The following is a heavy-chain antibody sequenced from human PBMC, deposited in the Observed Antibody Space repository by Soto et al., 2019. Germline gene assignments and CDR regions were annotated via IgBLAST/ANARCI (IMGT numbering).Heavy chain of an antibody. V-gene: IGHV1-18*01. J-gene: IGHJ6*02. Sequence: QVQLVQSGAEVKKPGASVKVSCKASGYTFSSYGISWVRQAPGQGLEWMGWISAYNGNTNYAQKLQGRVTMTTDTSTSTAYMELRSLRSDDTAVYYSASSYCGGDCSVLYYYYGMDVWGQGTTVTVSS. D-gene: IGHD2-21*02. CDR3: ASSYCGGDCSVLYYYYGMDV. CDR2: ISAYNGNT. CDR1: GYTFSSYG.